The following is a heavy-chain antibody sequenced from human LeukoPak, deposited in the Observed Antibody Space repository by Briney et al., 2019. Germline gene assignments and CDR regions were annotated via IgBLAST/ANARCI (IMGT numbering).Heavy chain of an antibody. CDR2: ISYDGSNK. CDR3: AKIGTVTTPEGDY. D-gene: IGHD4-11*01. Sequence: GGSLGLSCAASGFTFSSYGMHWVRQAPGKGLEWVAVISYDGSNKYYADSVKGRFTISRDNSKNTLYLQMNSLRAEDTAVYYCAKIGTVTTPEGDYWGQGTLVTVSS. CDR1: GFTFSSYG. V-gene: IGHV3-30*18. J-gene: IGHJ4*02.